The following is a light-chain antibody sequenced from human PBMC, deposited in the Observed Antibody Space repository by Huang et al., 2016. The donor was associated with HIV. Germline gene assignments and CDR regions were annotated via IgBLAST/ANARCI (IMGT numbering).Light chain of an antibody. CDR3: QQRSNWLT. V-gene: IGKV3-11*01. CDR1: QSVRSY. J-gene: IGKJ4*01. CDR2: DAS. Sequence: EIVLTQSPATLSLSPGERATLSCRASQSVRSYLAWYQQKPGQAPRRLIYDASNRATGIPARFSGSGSGTDFTLTISSLEPEDFAVYYCQQRSNWLTFGGGTEVEIK.